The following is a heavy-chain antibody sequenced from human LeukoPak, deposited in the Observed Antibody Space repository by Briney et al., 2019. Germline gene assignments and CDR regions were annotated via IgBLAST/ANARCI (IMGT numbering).Heavy chain of an antibody. D-gene: IGHD3-22*01. V-gene: IGHV4-34*01. CDR1: GGSFSGYY. J-gene: IGHJ3*02. CDR3: ARRWSHYYDSKRGDAFDI. Sequence: SETLSLTCAVYGGSFSGYYWSWIRQPPGKGLEWIGEINHSGSTNYNPSLKSRVTISVDTSKNQFSLKLSSVTAADTAVYYCARRWSHYYDSKRGDAFDIWGQGTMVTVSS. CDR2: INHSGST.